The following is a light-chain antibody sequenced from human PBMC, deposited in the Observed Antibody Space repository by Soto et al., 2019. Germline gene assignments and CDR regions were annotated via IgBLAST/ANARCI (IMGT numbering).Light chain of an antibody. J-gene: IGKJ1*01. CDR1: QSISSY. CDR2: AAS. Sequence: DLRMSQPPSSLSASGGDRLTSTCRASQSISSYLNWYQQKPGKAPKLLIYAASSLQSGVPSRFSGSGSGIDFTLTISSLQPEDFVTYYCQQSYSTPQWTFGQGTKVDIK. CDR3: QQSYSTPQWT. V-gene: IGKV1-39*01.